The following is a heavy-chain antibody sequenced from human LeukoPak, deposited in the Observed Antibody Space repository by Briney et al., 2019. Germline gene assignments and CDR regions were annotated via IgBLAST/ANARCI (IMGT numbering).Heavy chain of an antibody. CDR1: GFSFSSFW. Sequence: GGSLRLSCAASGFSFSSFWMTWVRQAPGKGLEWVSTISNSGDATYYADSVKGRFTISRDNSKNTLYLQMNSLRAEDTAVYYCAKAPPYKKYFDYWGQGTLVTVSS. V-gene: IGHV3-23*01. CDR2: ISNSGDAT. J-gene: IGHJ4*02. CDR3: AKAPPYKKYFDY. D-gene: IGHD1-1*01.